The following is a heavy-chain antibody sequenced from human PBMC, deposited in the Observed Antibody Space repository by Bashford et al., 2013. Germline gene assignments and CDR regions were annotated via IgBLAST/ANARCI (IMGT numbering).Heavy chain of an antibody. D-gene: IGHD2-15*01. Sequence: ASVKVSCQASGYTFKDYFIHWVRQAPGQGLEWVGWINPDTGDTNFPQKFQGRVSMTSDTSFSTVYMELHSLRSDDTAVYYCAKRLAGPCSAGDCFSLKYWGQGTLVTVSS. CDR3: AKRLAGPCSAGDCFSLKY. V-gene: IGHV1-2*02. CDR1: GYTFKDYF. CDR2: INPDTGDT. J-gene: IGHJ4*02.